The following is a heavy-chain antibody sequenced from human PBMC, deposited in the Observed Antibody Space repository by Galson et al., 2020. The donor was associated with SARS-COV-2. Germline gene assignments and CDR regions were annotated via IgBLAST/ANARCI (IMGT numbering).Heavy chain of an antibody. J-gene: IGHJ4*02. CDR1: GFTFSRHG. Sequence: GESLKISCAASGFTFSRHGMHWVRQTPGKGLEWVAVISFDGSRESYVESVEGRFTISRDNSNNTPYLHLDSLRPEDTAGYYCARQPRGPSSGYAPFDYWGQGTLVTVSS. V-gene: IGHV3-30*03. CDR3: ARQPRGPSSGYAPFDY. D-gene: IGHD3-22*01. CDR2: ISFDGSRE.